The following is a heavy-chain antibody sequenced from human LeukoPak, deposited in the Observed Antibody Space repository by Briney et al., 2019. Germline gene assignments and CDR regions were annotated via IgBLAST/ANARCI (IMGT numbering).Heavy chain of an antibody. V-gene: IGHV3-49*04. CDR2: IGSKAYGGSI. J-gene: IGHJ4*01. D-gene: IGHD2-21*01. Sequence: PGGALRLSRPGSGFTFGDYAMSWVRQAPGKGLEWVGFIGSKAYGGSIEYAASVKGRFTISRDDSRSIAYLQMNSLKTEDTAVYYCARDRYRGRYVPVFLWGHGILVTVSS. CDR1: GFTFGDYA. CDR3: ARDRYRGRYVPVFL.